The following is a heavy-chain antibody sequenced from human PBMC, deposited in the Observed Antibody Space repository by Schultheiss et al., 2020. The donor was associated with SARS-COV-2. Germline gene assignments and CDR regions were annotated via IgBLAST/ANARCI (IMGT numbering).Heavy chain of an antibody. CDR1: GFTFNTYE. V-gene: IGHV3-74*01. CDR2: INSDGSST. CDR3: ARVPDCSGGSCYLYYYYGMDV. Sequence: GESLKISCAASGFTFNTYEMMWVRQSPGKGLVWVSRINSDGSSTSYADSVKGRFTISRDNAKNTLYLQMNSLRAEDTAVYYCARVPDCSGGSCYLYYYYGMDVWGQGTTVTVSS. J-gene: IGHJ6*02. D-gene: IGHD2-15*01.